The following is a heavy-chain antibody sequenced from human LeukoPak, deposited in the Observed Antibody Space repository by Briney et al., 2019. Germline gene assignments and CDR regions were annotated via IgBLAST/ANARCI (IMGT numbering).Heavy chain of an antibody. Sequence: SQTLYLTCTVSGGSISSGSYYWGWIRQPAGKGLEWIGRIYTSGSTNYNPSLKSRVTISVDTSKNQFSLKLSSVTAADTAVYYCASTLSGGIVGATLYFDYWGQGTLVTVSS. CDR3: ASTLSGGIVGATLYFDY. D-gene: IGHD1-26*01. J-gene: IGHJ4*02. V-gene: IGHV4-61*02. CDR2: IYTSGST. CDR1: GGSISSGSYY.